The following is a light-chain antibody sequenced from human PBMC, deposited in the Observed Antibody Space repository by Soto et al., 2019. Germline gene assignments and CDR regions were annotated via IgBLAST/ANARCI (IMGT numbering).Light chain of an antibody. J-gene: IGKJ1*01. CDR1: QSISSW. CDR3: QQYHSYSPT. V-gene: IGKV1-5*01. Sequence: DIQMTQSPSTLSASVGDRVTITCRASQSISSWLAWYQQKPGKAPKLLIYDASSLESGGPSRFSGSGSGTEFTRTISSLQPEDFATYYCQQYHSYSPTFGQGTKVEIK. CDR2: DAS.